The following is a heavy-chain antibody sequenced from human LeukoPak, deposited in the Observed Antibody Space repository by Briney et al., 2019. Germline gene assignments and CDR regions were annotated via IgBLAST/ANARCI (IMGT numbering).Heavy chain of an antibody. D-gene: IGHD3-10*01. CDR2: IYYSGST. Sequence: SETLSLTCAVYGGSLSGYYWSWIRQSPGKGLEWIGSIYYSGSTYYNPSLKSRVTISVDTSKNQFSLKLSSVTAADTAVYYCARDKGSAFDYWGQGTLVTVSS. J-gene: IGHJ4*02. CDR1: GGSLSGYY. CDR3: ARDKGSAFDY. V-gene: IGHV4-34*01.